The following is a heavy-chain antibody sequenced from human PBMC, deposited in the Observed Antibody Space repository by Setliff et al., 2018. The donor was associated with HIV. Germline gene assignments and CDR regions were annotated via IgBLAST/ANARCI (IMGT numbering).Heavy chain of an antibody. D-gene: IGHD2-15*01. J-gene: IGHJ3*02. CDR1: SGSIGSNYY. CDR3: VVEI. CDR2: VHFGGST. Sequence: PSETLSLTCSVSSGSIGSNYYWGWVRRPPGKGLEWIGNVHFGGSTYYNPSLDSRVTIHVATSKKQFFLSLSSVTAADTAVYYHVVEIWGPGTMVTVSS. V-gene: IGHV4-39*01.